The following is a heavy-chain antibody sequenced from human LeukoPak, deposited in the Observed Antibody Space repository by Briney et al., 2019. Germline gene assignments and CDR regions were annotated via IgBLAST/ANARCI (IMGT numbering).Heavy chain of an antibody. J-gene: IGHJ5*02. CDR2: INPNSGGT. D-gene: IGHD6-13*01. CDR3: ARALKISSSWYRVTGFDP. CDR1: GYTFTGYY. V-gene: IGHV1-2*04. Sequence: ASVKVSCKASGYTFTGYYMHWVRQAPGQGLEWMGWINPNSGGTNYAQKFQGWVTMTRDTSISTAYMELSRLRSDDTAVYYCARALKISSSWYRVTGFDPWGQGTLVTVSS.